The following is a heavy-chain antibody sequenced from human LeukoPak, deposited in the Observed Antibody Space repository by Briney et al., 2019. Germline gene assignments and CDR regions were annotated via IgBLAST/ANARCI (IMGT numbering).Heavy chain of an antibody. D-gene: IGHD6-19*01. CDR3: ARDPIAVAGTYYFDY. CDR2: ISNTGSTI. J-gene: IGHJ4*02. Sequence: GGSLRLSCAASGFTFSDYYMEWIRQAPGKGLEWVSYISNTGSTIYYADSVKGRFTISRDNAKNSLYLQMNSLRAEDTALYYCARDPIAVAGTYYFDYWGQGTLVTVSS. V-gene: IGHV3-11*01. CDR1: GFTFSDYY.